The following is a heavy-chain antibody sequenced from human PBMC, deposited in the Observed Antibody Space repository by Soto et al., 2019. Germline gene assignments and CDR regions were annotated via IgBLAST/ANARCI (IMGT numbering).Heavy chain of an antibody. V-gene: IGHV4-61*01. CDR1: GGSVSSGSYY. Sequence: SETLSLTCTVSGGSVSSGSYYWSWIRQPPGKGLEWIGYIYYSGSTNYNPSLKSRLTRSVDTSKNQFSLKLSSVTAADTAVYYCARANVDIVATPVSNFDYWGQGTLVTVSS. D-gene: IGHD5-12*01. CDR3: ARANVDIVATPVSNFDY. CDR2: IYYSGST. J-gene: IGHJ4*02.